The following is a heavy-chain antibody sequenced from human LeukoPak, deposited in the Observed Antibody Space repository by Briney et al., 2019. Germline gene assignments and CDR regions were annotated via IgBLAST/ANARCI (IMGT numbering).Heavy chain of an antibody. CDR2: IYGGGST. V-gene: IGHV3-66*01. Sequence: PGGSLRLSCAASGFTFSSYWMSWVRQAPGRGLEWVSVIYGGGSTYYADSVKGRFTISRDNSKNTLYLQMNSLRAEDTAVYYCARAGILTGYYLDYWGQGTLVTVSS. J-gene: IGHJ4*02. CDR1: GFTFSSYW. CDR3: ARAGILTGYYLDY. D-gene: IGHD3-9*01.